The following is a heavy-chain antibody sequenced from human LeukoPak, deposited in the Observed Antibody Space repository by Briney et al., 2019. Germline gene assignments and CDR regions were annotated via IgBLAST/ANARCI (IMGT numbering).Heavy chain of an antibody. V-gene: IGHV3-53*01. Sequence: PGGSLRLSCAASGFTVSSNYMSWVRQAPGKGLEGVSVIYSGGSTYYADSVKGRFTISRDSSENTLYLQMSSLRAADTAVYYCARSLEGLSYSYYGMDVWGQGTTVTVSS. J-gene: IGHJ6*02. D-gene: IGHD3-3*01. CDR2: IYSGGST. CDR1: GFTVSSNY. CDR3: ARSLEGLSYSYYGMDV.